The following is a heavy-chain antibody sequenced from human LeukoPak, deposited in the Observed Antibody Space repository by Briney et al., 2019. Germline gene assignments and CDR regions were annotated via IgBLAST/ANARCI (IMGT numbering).Heavy chain of an antibody. CDR1: GGTFGSYV. CDR2: ILPIFGTA. V-gene: IGHV1-69*13. D-gene: IGHD4-23*01. Sequence: SVKVSCKTSGGTFGSYVFSWVRQPPGQGLDWMGGILPIFGTADYAQKFQGRVTITADESTNTAYMELKSLTSEDTAVYYCARDRGGLDPWGQGTLVTVSS. J-gene: IGHJ5*02. CDR3: ARDRGGLDP.